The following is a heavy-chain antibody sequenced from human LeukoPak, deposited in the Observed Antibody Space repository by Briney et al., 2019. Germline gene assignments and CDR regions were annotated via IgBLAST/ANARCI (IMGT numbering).Heavy chain of an antibody. CDR2: ISYDGSNK. CDR3: AKDPGYPE. Sequence: GRSLRLSCAASGFTFCSYGMHWVRQAPGKGLEWVAVISYDGSNKYYADSVKGRFTISRDNSKNTLYLQMNSLRAEDTAVYYCAKDPGYPEWGQGTLVTVSS. CDR1: GFTFCSYG. D-gene: IGHD6-13*01. V-gene: IGHV3-30*18. J-gene: IGHJ4*02.